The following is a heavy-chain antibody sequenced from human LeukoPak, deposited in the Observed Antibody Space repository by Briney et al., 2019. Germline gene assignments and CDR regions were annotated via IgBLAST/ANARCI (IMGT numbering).Heavy chain of an antibody. Sequence: ASVNVSCKASGYTFTGYYMHWVRQAPGQGLEWLGWINPNSGGTNYAQKFQGRVTMTRDTSIATAYMELSRLRSDDTAVYYCARDQGEMATIPDYWGQGTLVTVSS. J-gene: IGHJ4*02. D-gene: IGHD5-24*01. CDR2: INPNSGGT. CDR1: GYTFTGYY. CDR3: ARDQGEMATIPDY. V-gene: IGHV1-2*02.